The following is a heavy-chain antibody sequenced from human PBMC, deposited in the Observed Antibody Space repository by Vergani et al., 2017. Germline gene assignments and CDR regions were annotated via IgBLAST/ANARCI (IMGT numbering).Heavy chain of an antibody. CDR2: INNDGHT. CDR3: ARGGVGYYGSGIQRPTRPSQRNFDY. J-gene: IGHJ4*02. D-gene: IGHD3-10*01. CDR1: GESFSSFY. V-gene: IGHV4-34*02. Sequence: QVQLQQWGAGVVKPSGTLSLTCAVFGESFSSFYWSWIRQPPGKGLEWIGEINNDGHTNYNPSLKSRVPISVDTSKNQFSLKLSSVTAADTAVYYCARGGVGYYGSGIQRPTRPSQRNFDYWGQGTLVTVSS.